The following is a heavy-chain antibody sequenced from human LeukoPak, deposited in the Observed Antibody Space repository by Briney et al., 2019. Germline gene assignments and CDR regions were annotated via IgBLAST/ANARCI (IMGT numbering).Heavy chain of an antibody. CDR1: GYTFTTYG. Sequence: ASVKVSCKASGYTFTTYGLSWVRQAPGQGLEWMGWISAYNGDTNYAQKFKGRVTMTTDTSTTTAYMELRNLRSDDTAVYYCARDLAYCGGDCYGDTFDIWGQGTMVTVSS. CDR3: ARDLAYCGGDCYGDTFDI. CDR2: ISAYNGDT. J-gene: IGHJ3*02. D-gene: IGHD2-21*02. V-gene: IGHV1-18*01.